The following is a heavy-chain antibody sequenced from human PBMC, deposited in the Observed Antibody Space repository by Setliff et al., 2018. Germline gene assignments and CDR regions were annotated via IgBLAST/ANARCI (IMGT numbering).Heavy chain of an antibody. D-gene: IGHD6-13*01. Sequence: GGSLRLSCAASGFTFNTYAMSWVRQPPGKGLEWVSSISDAALGIYYADSVRGRFTISRDNSKKTLYLQMNSLRAEDTAVYYCVKDVVGYSSTWPKRDYFDYWGQGTLVTVSS. CDR2: ISDAALGI. CDR3: VKDVVGYSSTWPKRDYFDY. J-gene: IGHJ4*02. V-gene: IGHV3-23*01. CDR1: GFTFNTYA.